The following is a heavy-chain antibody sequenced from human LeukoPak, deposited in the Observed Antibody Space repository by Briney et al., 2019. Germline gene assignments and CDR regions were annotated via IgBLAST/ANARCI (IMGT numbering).Heavy chain of an antibody. J-gene: IGHJ4*02. CDR2: ISGSGGST. D-gene: IGHD5-24*01. Sequence: PTGGSLRLSCAASGFTFSSYAVSWVRQAPGKGLEWVSVISGSGGSTHYADSVKGRFTISRDNSKNTLYLQMNSLRAEDTAVYYCAKETPRWLLFLPDYWGQGTLVTVSS. V-gene: IGHV3-23*01. CDR3: AKETPRWLLFLPDY. CDR1: GFTFSSYA.